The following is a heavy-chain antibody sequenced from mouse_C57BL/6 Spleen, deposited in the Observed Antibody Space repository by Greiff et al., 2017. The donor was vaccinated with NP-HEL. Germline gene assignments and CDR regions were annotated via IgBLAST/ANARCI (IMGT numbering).Heavy chain of an antibody. D-gene: IGHD2-1*01. CDR3: ARDLLWYPYYFDY. V-gene: IGHV1-64*01. J-gene: IGHJ2*01. Sequence: QVPLQQPGAELVKPGASVKLSCKASGYTFTSYPMHWGKQRPGQGLEWDGMIHPNRGSINYNEKFKSKATLTVDKSSSTAYMQLSSLTSEDSAVYYCARDLLWYPYYFDYWGQGTTLTVSS. CDR2: IHPNRGSI. CDR1: GYTFTSYP.